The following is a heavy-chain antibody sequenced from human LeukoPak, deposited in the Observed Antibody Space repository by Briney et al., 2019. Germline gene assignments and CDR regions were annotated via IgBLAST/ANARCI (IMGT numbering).Heavy chain of an antibody. Sequence: PGGSLRLSCAASGFTFSSYWMSWVRQAPGKGLEWVANIKQDGSEKYYVDSVKGRFTISRDNAKNSLYLQMNSLRAEDTAVYYCARDSFFDIVVVPAAIAGVDYWGQGTLVTVSS. J-gene: IGHJ4*02. CDR3: ARDSFFDIVVVPAAIAGVDY. CDR2: IKQDGSEK. D-gene: IGHD2-2*02. CDR1: GFTFSSYW. V-gene: IGHV3-7*01.